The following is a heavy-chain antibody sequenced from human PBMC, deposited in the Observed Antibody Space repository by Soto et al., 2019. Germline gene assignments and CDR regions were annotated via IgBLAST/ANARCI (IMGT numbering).Heavy chain of an antibody. Sequence: QVQLQESGPGLVKPSGTLSLTCAVSGGSISSSNWWSWVRQPPGKGLEWIGEIYHSGSTNYNPSLKSRVTISLDKSKNPVSLKLSSVTAADTAVYYCARDRTGYSSSWAAGDWGHGTLVTVSS. CDR1: GGSISSSNW. V-gene: IGHV4-4*02. J-gene: IGHJ4*01. CDR2: IYHSGST. D-gene: IGHD6-13*01. CDR3: ARDRTGYSSSWAAGD.